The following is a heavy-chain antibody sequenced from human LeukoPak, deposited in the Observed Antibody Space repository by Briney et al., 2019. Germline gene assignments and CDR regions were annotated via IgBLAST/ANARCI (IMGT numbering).Heavy chain of an antibody. CDR3: AREYSSSWPYYYYGMDV. CDR2: ISSSSSYI. D-gene: IGHD6-13*01. Sequence: PGGSLRLSCAASGFTFSSYSMNWVRQAPGKGLEWVSSISSSSSYIYYADSAKGRFTISRDNAKNSLYLQMNSLRAEDTAVYYCAREYSSSWPYYYYGMDVWGKGTTVTVSS. J-gene: IGHJ6*04. CDR1: GFTFSSYS. V-gene: IGHV3-21*01.